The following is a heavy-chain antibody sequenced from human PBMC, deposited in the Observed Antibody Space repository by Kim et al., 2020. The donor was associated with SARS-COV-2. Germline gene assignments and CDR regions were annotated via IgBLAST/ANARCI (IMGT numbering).Heavy chain of an antibody. V-gene: IGHV7-4-1*02. Sequence: PTYAQGFTGLFVFSLDTSVSTAYLQISSLKAEDTAVYYCARDKPTVLFDPWGQGTLVTVSS. CDR2: P. CDR3: ARDKPTVLFDP. J-gene: IGHJ5*02. D-gene: IGHD2-21*02.